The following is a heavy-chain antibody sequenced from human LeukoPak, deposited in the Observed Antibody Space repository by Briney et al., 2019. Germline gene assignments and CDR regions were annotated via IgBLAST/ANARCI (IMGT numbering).Heavy chain of an antibody. CDR3: ARYCSGGSCYAGGFDP. CDR1: GGSISSSSYY. V-gene: IGHV4-39*01. CDR2: IYYSGST. Sequence: PSETLSLTCTVSGGSISSSSYYWGWIRQPPGKGLEWIGSIYYSGSTYYNPSLKSRATISVDTSKNQFSLKLSSVTAADTAVYYCARYCSGGSCYAGGFDPWGQGTLVTVSS. J-gene: IGHJ5*02. D-gene: IGHD2-15*01.